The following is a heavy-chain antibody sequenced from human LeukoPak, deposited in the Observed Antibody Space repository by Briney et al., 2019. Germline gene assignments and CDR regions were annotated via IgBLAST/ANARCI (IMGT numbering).Heavy chain of an antibody. CDR3: AREAAADYFDY. V-gene: IGHV3-33*01. J-gene: IGHJ4*02. CDR2: IWYDGSNK. D-gene: IGHD6-13*01. Sequence: PGGSLRLSCAASGFTFSSYGMHWVRQAPGKGLEWVAVIWYDGSNKYYADSVKGRFTISRDNAKNSLYLQMNSLRAEDTAVYYCAREAAADYFDYWGQGTLVTVSS. CDR1: GFTFSSYG.